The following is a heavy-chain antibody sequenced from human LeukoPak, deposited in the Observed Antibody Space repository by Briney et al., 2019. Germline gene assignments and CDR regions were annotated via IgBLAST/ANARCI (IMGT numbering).Heavy chain of an antibody. CDR1: QFTVSRNY. CDR2: IYSDGST. Sequence: GGSLRLSCAASQFTVSRNYMSWVRQAPGKGLEWVSVIYSDGSTYYADSVKGRFTISRDNAKNTVYLQMNNLRGEDTALYYCSKAGDTNYYRHGDYWGQGTLVTVSS. V-gene: IGHV3-53*01. J-gene: IGHJ4*02. D-gene: IGHD4-11*01. CDR3: SKAGDTNYYRHGDY.